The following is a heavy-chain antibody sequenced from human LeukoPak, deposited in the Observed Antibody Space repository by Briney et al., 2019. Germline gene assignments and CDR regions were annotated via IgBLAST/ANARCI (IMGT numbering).Heavy chain of an antibody. J-gene: IGHJ4*02. Sequence: GGSLRLSCAASGFTFDDYAMHWVRQALGKGLEWVSLITWDGDSTYYADSVKGRFTISRDNSKNYLYLQMNSLRAEDTALYYCAKGQETESRLDSWGQGTLVTVSS. CDR1: GFTFDDYA. CDR2: ITWDGDST. D-gene: IGHD1-1*01. CDR3: AKGQETESRLDS. V-gene: IGHV3-43D*03.